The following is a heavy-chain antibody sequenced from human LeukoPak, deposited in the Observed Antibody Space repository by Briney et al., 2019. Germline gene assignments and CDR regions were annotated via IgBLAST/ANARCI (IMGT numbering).Heavy chain of an antibody. J-gene: IGHJ4*02. D-gene: IGHD3-3*01. CDR2: FDPEDGET. CDR1: AYTLTELS. V-gene: IGHV1-24*01. Sequence: GASAKVSCKVSAYTLTELSMHWVRQAPGKGLEWMGSFDPEDGETIYAQKFQGRVTMTEDTSTDTAYMELSSLRSEDTAVYYCATGTPSTYDFWSVADYWGQGALVTVSS. CDR3: ATGTPSTYDFWSVADY.